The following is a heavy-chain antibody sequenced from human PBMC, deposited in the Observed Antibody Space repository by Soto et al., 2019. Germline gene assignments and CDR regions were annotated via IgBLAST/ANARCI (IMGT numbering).Heavy chain of an antibody. CDR2: ISSSGSII. CDR3: ATSVI. Sequence: EVQLVESGGGLVQPGGSLRLSCAASGFTFSNFNMNWVRQAPGKGLECISYISSSGSIIYYADSVKGRFTISRDNARNSLYLQMNSLRDEDTAVYYCATSVIRGQGTLVTVSS. V-gene: IGHV3-48*02. CDR1: GFTFSNFN. D-gene: IGHD2-21*01. J-gene: IGHJ4*02.